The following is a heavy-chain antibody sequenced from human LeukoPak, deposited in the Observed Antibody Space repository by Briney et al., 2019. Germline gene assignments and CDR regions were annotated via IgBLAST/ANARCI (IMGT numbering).Heavy chain of an antibody. Sequence: GRSLRLSCAASGFTFSSYGMHWVRQAPGKGLEWVAVIWYDGSNKYYADSVKGRFTISRDNSKNTLYLQMNSLRAEDTAVYYCASHHDYGDYLYYWGQGTLVTVSS. V-gene: IGHV3-33*08. CDR3: ASHHDYGDYLYY. CDR1: GFTFSSYG. D-gene: IGHD4-17*01. J-gene: IGHJ4*02. CDR2: IWYDGSNK.